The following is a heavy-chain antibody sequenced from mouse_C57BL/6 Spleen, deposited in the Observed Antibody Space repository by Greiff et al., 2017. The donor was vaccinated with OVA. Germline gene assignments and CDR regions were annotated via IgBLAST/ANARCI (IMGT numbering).Heavy chain of an antibody. Sequence: EVKLVESEGGLVQPGSSMKLSCTASGFTFSDYYMAWVRQVPEKGLEWVANINYDGSSTYYLDSLKSRFIISRDNAKNILYLQMSSLKSEDTATYYCARGDYYGSEGYFDVWGTGTTVTVSS. CDR2: INYDGSST. CDR3: ARGDYYGSEGYFDV. J-gene: IGHJ1*03. V-gene: IGHV5-16*01. CDR1: GFTFSDYY. D-gene: IGHD1-1*01.